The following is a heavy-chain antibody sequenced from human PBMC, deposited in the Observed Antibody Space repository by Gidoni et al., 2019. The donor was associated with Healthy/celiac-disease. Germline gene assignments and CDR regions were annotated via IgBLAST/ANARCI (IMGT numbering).Heavy chain of an antibody. CDR1: GFSSSSYG. Sequence: QVQLVESGRGVVQPGRSLRLSCAASGFSSSSYGMHWVRQAPGKGLEWVAVIWYDGSNKYYADSVKGRFTISRDNSKNTLYLQMNSLRAEDTAVYYCARDSRFGKGYYFDYWGQGTLVTVSS. D-gene: IGHD3-10*01. CDR2: IWYDGSNK. CDR3: ARDSRFGKGYYFDY. J-gene: IGHJ4*02. V-gene: IGHV3-33*01.